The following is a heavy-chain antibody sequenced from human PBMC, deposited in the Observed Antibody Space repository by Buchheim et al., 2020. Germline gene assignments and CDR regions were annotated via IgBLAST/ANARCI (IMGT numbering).Heavy chain of an antibody. CDR3: AKGGYCSSSDCYRAYYYYNMDA. CDR1: GFTFNNYA. D-gene: IGHD2-2*01. V-gene: IGHV3-23*01. CDR2: IIGSGSRT. Sequence: EVQLLESGGGLVQPGGSLRLSCAASGFTFNNYAMNWVRQVPGKGLEWVSGIIGSGSRTYYADSVKGRLTISRANSKATLYLQMNSRRAEDTAVYYCAKGGYCSSSDCYRAYYYYNMDAWGQGTT. J-gene: IGHJ6*02.